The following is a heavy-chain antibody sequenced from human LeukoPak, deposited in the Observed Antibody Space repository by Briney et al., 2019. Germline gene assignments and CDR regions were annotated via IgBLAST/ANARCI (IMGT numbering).Heavy chain of an antibody. D-gene: IGHD3-10*01. CDR1: GYTITSYR. V-gene: IGHV1-46*01. CDR3: ARDSLPHYYTSGSQNPADY. Sequence: ASVKVSCRASGYTITSYRIQWVRQAPGSGLEWMGVINPSGGSTSYTQKFQGRVTMTRDTSTSTVYMELSSLTSEDTAVYYCARDSLPHYYTSGSQNPADYWGQGTLVTVSS. CDR2: INPSGGST. J-gene: IGHJ4*02.